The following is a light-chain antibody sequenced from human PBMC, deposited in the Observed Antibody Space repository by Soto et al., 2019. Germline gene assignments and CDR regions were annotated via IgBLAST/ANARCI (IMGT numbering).Light chain of an antibody. CDR1: SSNIGSNT. J-gene: IGLJ2*01. V-gene: IGLV1-44*01. CDR2: SNY. Sequence: QSVLTQPPSAYGTPGQGVTISCSGSSSNIGSNTVNWYQHLPGTAPKLLIFSNYQRPSGVPDRFSGSKSGTSASLAISRLQSEDEADYFCAAWDDSLHGPVFGGGTKVPVL. CDR3: AAWDDSLHGPV.